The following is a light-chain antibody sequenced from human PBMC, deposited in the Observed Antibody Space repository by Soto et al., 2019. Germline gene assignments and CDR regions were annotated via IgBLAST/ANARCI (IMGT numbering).Light chain of an antibody. J-gene: IGKJ1*01. Sequence: EVVLTQSPGTLSLSPGERATLSCRASETVSGSSLAWYQQKPGQAPRLLIYGESSRATGIPDRFSGSGSGTDFTLTISRLEPQDFAVYYCQQYGSSRTFGQGTKVDIK. CDR2: GES. CDR3: QQYGSSRT. CDR1: ETVSGSS. V-gene: IGKV3-20*01.